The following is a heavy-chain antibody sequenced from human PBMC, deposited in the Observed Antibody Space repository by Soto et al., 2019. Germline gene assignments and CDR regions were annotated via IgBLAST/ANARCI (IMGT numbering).Heavy chain of an antibody. CDR2: IYYSGST. CDR1: GGSISSGGYY. V-gene: IGHV4-31*03. CDR3: ARGPEYCSGGSCYSDPGFDY. J-gene: IGHJ4*02. Sequence: QVQLQESGPGLVKPSQTLSLTCTVSGGSISSGGYYWSWIRQHPGNGLEWIGYIYYSGSTYYNPSLKSRVTISVDTSKNQFSLKLRSVTDADTAVYYCARGPEYCSGGSCYSDPGFDYWGQGTLVTVSS. D-gene: IGHD2-15*01.